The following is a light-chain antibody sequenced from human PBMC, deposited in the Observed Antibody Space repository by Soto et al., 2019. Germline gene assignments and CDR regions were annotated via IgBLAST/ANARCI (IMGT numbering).Light chain of an antibody. CDR1: QNIGNY. J-gene: IGKJ1*01. V-gene: IGKV1-39*01. CDR3: QQNHGT. CDR2: AAS. Sequence: DIQMTQSPSSLSAFVGDSVTITCRASQNIGNYLNWYQQKPGTAPKILISAASNLRSGVPSRFRGRGSGTYFTLTISSLQSEDFATYYYQQNHGTFGQGTRVEIK.